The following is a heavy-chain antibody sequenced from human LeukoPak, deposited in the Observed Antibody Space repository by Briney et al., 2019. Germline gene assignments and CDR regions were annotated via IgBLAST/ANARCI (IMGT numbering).Heavy chain of an antibody. CDR1: GFIVSSHF. V-gene: IGHV3-53*01. J-gene: IGHJ4*02. CDR2: IYADGST. D-gene: IGHD6-19*01. CDR3: ARSSSGWHDY. Sequence: PGGSLRLSCAASGFIVSSHFMSWVRQAPGKGLDWVSVIYADGSTYYADSVKGRFTISRDNSKNTLFLQMNSLRADDTAVYYCARSSSGWHDYWGQGTLVNVSS.